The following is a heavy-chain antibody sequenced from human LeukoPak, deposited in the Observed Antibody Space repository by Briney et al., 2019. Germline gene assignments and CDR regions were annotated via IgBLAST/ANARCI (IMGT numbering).Heavy chain of an antibody. D-gene: IGHD6-13*01. CDR3: AREAVAAAGTVDY. CDR1: GYSISSGYY. J-gene: IGHJ4*02. Sequence: SETLSLTCTVSGYSISSGYYWGWIRQPPGKGLEWIGYIHYSGSTNYNPSLKSRVTISVDTSKNQFSLILSSVTTADTAVYYCAREAVAAAGTVDYWGQGTLVTVSS. V-gene: IGHV4-38-2*02. CDR2: IHYSGST.